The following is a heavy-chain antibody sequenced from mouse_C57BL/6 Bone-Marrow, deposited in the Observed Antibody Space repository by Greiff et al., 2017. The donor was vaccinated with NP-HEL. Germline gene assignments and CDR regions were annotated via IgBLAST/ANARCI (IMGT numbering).Heavy chain of an antibody. CDR1: GFNIKDDY. Sequence: EVKLQESGAELVRPGASVKLSCTASGFNIKDDYMHWVKQRPEQGLEWIGWIDPENGDTEYASKFQGKATITADTSSNTAYLQLSSLTSEDTAVYYCTTPGGYGSSHYFDYWGQGTTLTVSS. CDR3: TTPGGYGSSHYFDY. J-gene: IGHJ2*01. D-gene: IGHD1-1*01. V-gene: IGHV14-4*01. CDR2: IDPENGDT.